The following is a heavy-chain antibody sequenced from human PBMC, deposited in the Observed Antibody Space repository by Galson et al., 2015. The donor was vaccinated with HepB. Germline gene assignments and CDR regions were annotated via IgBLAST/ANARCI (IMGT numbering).Heavy chain of an antibody. D-gene: IGHD2-2*01. CDR1: GGTFSSYA. J-gene: IGHJ6*03. Sequence: SVKVSCKASGGTFSSYAISWVRQAPGQGLEWMGGIIPIFGTANYAQKFQGRVTITADESTSTAYMELSSLRSEDTAVYYCAASGGKYCSSTSCLSYYYMDVWGKGATVTVSS. CDR3: AASGGKYCSSTSCLSYYYMDV. V-gene: IGHV1-69*13. CDR2: IIPIFGTA.